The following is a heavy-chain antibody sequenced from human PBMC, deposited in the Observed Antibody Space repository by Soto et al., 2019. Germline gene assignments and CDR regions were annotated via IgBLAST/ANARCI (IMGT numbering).Heavy chain of an antibody. Sequence: PSETLSLTCTVSGGSVSTAGHYWSWIRHRPGKGLQWIGYIYGGGSTFYTPSLNGRVSLSVDASKNQFSLKMTSVSATDTAVYYCARGACGGARCDRFPAFDYWGQGALVTVS. J-gene: IGHJ4*02. CDR3: ARGACGGARCDRFPAFDY. CDR2: IYGGGST. D-gene: IGHD2-21*01. CDR1: GGSVSTAGHY. V-gene: IGHV4-31*03.